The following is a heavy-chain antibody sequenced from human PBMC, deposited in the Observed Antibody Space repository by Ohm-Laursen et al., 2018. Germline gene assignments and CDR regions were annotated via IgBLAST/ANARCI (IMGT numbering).Heavy chain of an antibody. CDR3: ARTVAGGNDAFDV. V-gene: IGHV3-72*01. Sequence: SLRLSCAAPGFTFSDHYMEWVRQAPGKGLEWVGRSRNKAKSYTTEYAASVKGRFTISRDDSKDSLFLQMNSLKTEDTAVYYCARTVAGGNDAFDVWGQGTMVTVSS. CDR1: GFTFSDHY. D-gene: IGHD6-19*01. CDR2: SRNKAKSYTT. J-gene: IGHJ3*01.